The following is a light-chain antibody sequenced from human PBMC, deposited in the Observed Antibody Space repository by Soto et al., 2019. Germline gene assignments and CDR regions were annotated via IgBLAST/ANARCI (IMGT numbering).Light chain of an antibody. Sequence: EILLTQSPATLSLSPGERATLSCRASQSVYSYLAWYQQRPGQAPRLPIYDASNRATGIPARFSGSGSGTDFTLTIGSLEPEDFEVYYCQQRSNWPLTLGGGTKVDIK. CDR2: DAS. CDR1: QSVYSY. V-gene: IGKV3-11*01. J-gene: IGKJ4*01. CDR3: QQRSNWPLT.